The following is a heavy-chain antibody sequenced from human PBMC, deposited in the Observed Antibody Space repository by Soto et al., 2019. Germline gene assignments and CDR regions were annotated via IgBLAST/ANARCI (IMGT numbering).Heavy chain of an antibody. CDR1: GGTFRSYA. CDR2: IIPIFGTA. V-gene: IGHV1-69*01. CDR3: ARGAERLRLKANFDY. D-gene: IGHD5-12*01. J-gene: IGHJ4*02. Sequence: QVQLVQSGAEVKKPGSSVKVSCKASGGTFRSYAISWVRQAPGQGPEWMGGIIPIFGTANYAQKFQGRVTITADESTSTDYMELSSLRSEDTAVYYCARGAERLRLKANFDYWGQGTLVTVSS.